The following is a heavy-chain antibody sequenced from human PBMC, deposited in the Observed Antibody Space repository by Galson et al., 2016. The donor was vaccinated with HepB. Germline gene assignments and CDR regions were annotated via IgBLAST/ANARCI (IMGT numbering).Heavy chain of an antibody. D-gene: IGHD4-11*01. CDR1: DDSISSSSYY. Sequence: TLSLTCTVSDDSISSSSYYWGWIRQPPGKGLEWIGSFYYGGSTFYNPSLKSRVTLSVDTSKKQFSQKLNSVTAADTAVYYCARHGPVTTHFYWGQGTLVTVSS. J-gene: IGHJ4*02. CDR3: ARHGPVTTHFY. CDR2: FYYGGST. V-gene: IGHV4-39*01.